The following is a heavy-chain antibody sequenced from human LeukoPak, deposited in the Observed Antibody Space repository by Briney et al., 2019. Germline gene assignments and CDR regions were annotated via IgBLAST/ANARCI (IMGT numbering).Heavy chain of an antibody. V-gene: IGHV4-39*01. D-gene: IGHD2-2*01. CDR2: IYYTGRS. Sequence: SETLSLTCTVTGGFISKSNYYWGWIRQPPGKGLDWIGNIYYTGRSYYNSSLNSRVTISVDASKNQFSLRLTSLTAADTAVYYCARHLGSTSFYGDGFDYWGKGSLVTVSS. CDR1: GGFISKSNYY. J-gene: IGHJ4*02. CDR3: ARHLGSTSFYGDGFDY.